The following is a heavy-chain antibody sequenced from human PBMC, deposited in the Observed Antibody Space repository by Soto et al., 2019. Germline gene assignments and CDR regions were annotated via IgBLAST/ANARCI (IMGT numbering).Heavy chain of an antibody. CDR1: GGTFSSYA. D-gene: IGHD3-22*01. CDR3: AAYDSSGYYYPLGFDP. J-gene: IGHJ5*02. Sequence: SVKVSCKASGGTFSSYAISWVRQAPGQGLEWMGGIIPIFGTANYAQKFQGRVTIIADESTSTAYMELSSLRSEDTAVYYCAAYDSSGYYYPLGFDPWGQGTLVTVSS. CDR2: IIPIFGTA. V-gene: IGHV1-69*13.